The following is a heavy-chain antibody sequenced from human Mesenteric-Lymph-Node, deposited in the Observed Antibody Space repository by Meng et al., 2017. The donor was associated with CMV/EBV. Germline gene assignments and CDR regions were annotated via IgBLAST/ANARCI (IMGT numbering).Heavy chain of an antibody. CDR3: ARGRRGRFLETRSQPIDY. J-gene: IGHJ4*02. CDR1: GESFSGFY. D-gene: IGHD3-3*01. CDR2: INDSGGA. Sequence: GSLRLSCAVYGESFSGFYWTWIRQPPGKGLEWIGEINDSGGANYNSSLKSRVTISADSSKSQFSLKLSSLTAADTAVYYCARGRRGRFLETRSQPIDYWGQGTLVTVSS. V-gene: IGHV4-34*01.